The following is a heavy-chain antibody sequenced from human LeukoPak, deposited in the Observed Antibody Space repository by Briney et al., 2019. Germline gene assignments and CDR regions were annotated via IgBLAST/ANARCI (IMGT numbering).Heavy chain of an antibody. V-gene: IGHV4-4*02. CDR3: GKTDIYFNPIDY. CDR2: IHRDGRT. J-gene: IGHJ4*02. CDR1: GVSISTSEW. D-gene: IGHD3-9*01. Sequence: SETLSLTCTVSGVSISTSEWWIWVRQPPGQGLEWIGEIHRDGRTRYNPSLTSRVTMSMDYSKNQFSLNVRFVTAADTAIYYCGKTDIYFNPIDYWGPGSLVTVSS.